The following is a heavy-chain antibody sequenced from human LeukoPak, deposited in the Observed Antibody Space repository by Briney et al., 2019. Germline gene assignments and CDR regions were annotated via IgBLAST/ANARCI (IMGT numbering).Heavy chain of an antibody. CDR2: MYHSGST. J-gene: IGHJ6*03. Sequence: PSETLSLTCSVSGYSISSAYYWGWIRQPPGKGLEWIGTMYHSGSTNYNPSPKSRVTMSVDTSKKQFSLKLSSVTAADTAVYYCARVRGSSGSYEYYHYMDVWGKGTTVTISS. V-gene: IGHV4-38-2*02. CDR3: ARVRGSSGSYEYYHYMDV. CDR1: GYSISSAYY. D-gene: IGHD1-26*01.